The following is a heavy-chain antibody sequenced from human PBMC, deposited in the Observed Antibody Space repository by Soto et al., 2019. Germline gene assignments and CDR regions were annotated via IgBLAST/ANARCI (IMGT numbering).Heavy chain of an antibody. D-gene: IGHD3-3*01. Sequence: QVQLVQSGAEVKKPGSSVKVSCKASGGTFSSYAISWVRQAPGQGLEWMGGIIPIFGTANYAQKFQGRVTITADESTRTAYMELSSLRSEDTAVYYCARGGSTIFGVVISPPYGMDVWGQGTTVTVSS. CDR2: IIPIFGTA. CDR1: GGTFSSYA. J-gene: IGHJ6*02. V-gene: IGHV1-69*01. CDR3: ARGGSTIFGVVISPPYGMDV.